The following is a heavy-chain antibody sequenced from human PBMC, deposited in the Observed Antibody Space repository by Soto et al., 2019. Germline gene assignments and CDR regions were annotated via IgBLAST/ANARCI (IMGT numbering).Heavy chain of an antibody. V-gene: IGHV3-30-3*01. CDR3: ARDMYSSDYFVKWFEP. CDR1: GFSFSSYA. J-gene: IGHJ5*02. Sequence: QVRLVESGGGVVQPGRSLRLSCTASGFSFSSYAMYWFRQPPGKGLEWVAVISHDGINKHYADSVKGRVTVSRDNSNHTLYLQLNMLRGEDTAMYYCARDMYSSDYFVKWFEPWGQGTLVTVSS. CDR2: ISHDGINK. D-gene: IGHD6-19*01.